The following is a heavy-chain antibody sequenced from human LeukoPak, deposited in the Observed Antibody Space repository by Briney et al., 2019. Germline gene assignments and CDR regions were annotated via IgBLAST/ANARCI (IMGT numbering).Heavy chain of an antibody. Sequence: GGSLRLSCKGSGYSFTSYWIGWVRQMPGKGLEWVGIIYPGDSDTRYSPSFQGQVTISADKSISTAYLQWSSLKASDTAMYYCARHSYSSSWYKNGMDVWGQGTTVTVSS. V-gene: IGHV5-51*01. J-gene: IGHJ6*02. CDR3: ARHSYSSSWYKNGMDV. CDR2: IYPGDSDT. CDR1: GYSFTSYW. D-gene: IGHD6-13*01.